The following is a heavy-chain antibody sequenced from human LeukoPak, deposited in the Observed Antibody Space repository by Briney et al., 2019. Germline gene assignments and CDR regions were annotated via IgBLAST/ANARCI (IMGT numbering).Heavy chain of an antibody. J-gene: IGHJ6*04. CDR1: GGTFSSYA. CDR2: IIPIFGTA. D-gene: IGHD3-10*01. CDR3: AGPHYYGSGSYPKDYYYGMDV. Sequence: SVKVSCKASGGTFSSYAISWVRQAPGQGLEWMGGIIPIFGTANYAQKFQGRVTITADESTSTAYMELSSLRSEDTAVYYCAGPHYYGSGSYPKDYYYGMDVRGKGTTVTVSS. V-gene: IGHV1-69*13.